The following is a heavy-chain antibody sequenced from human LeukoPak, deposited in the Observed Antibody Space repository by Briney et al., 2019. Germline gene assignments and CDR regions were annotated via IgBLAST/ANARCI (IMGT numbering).Heavy chain of an antibody. CDR3: ARDSTDCSSTSCYPGWFDP. J-gene: IGHJ5*02. Sequence: GGSLRLSCAAFGFTFSSYGMSWVRQAPGKGLEWVSAISGSGGTTYYSDSVKGRFTISRDNAKNSLYLQMNSLRAEDTAVYYCARDSTDCSSTSCYPGWFDPWGQGTLVTVSS. D-gene: IGHD2-2*01. V-gene: IGHV3-23*01. CDR1: GFTFSSYG. CDR2: ISGSGGTT.